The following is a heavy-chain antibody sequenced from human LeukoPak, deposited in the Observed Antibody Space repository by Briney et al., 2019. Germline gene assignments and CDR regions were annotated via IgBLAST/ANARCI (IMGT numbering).Heavy chain of an antibody. CDR3: ARGLKWDFVEARLWNY. CDR1: GSSFSGYS. Sequence: SETLSLTCAVYGSSFSGYSWSWIRQSPGKGLEWIGEINHSGSTNYNPSLKSRVTVSADTSKTQFSLELSSVTAADTAVYYCARGLKWDFVEARLWNYWGQGTLVTASS. CDR2: INHSGST. D-gene: IGHD1-26*01. J-gene: IGHJ4*02. V-gene: IGHV4-34*01.